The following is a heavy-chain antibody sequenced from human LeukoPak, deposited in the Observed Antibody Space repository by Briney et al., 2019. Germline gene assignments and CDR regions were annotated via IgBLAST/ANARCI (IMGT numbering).Heavy chain of an antibody. CDR3: ARHLLPYFYYYMDV. CDR2: IYYNGDT. V-gene: IGHV4-59*08. CDR1: GDSITGYS. Sequence: SETLSLTCSVSGDSITGYSWSWIRQTPGKGLEWIGYIYYNGDTHYNPSLNSRLSMSVDTPKKQFSLNLRSVTAADTAMYYCARHLLPYFYYYMDVWGKGTTVTISS. J-gene: IGHJ6*03. D-gene: IGHD2-15*01.